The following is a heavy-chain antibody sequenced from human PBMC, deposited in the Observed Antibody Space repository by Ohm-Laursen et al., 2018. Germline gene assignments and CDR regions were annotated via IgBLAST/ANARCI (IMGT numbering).Heavy chain of an antibody. J-gene: IGHJ3*01. Sequence: GTLSLTCSVSGASISSYYWTWIRQPPGKGLEWIGHFYHSGGTNNNPSFKRRVTISIDTSKNQASLNLYSVTAADTAVYYCASSQSSSWYHAFDVWGQGTMVTVSS. CDR2: FYHSGGT. D-gene: IGHD6-13*01. V-gene: IGHV4-4*08. CDR3: ASSQSSSWYHAFDV. CDR1: GASISSYY.